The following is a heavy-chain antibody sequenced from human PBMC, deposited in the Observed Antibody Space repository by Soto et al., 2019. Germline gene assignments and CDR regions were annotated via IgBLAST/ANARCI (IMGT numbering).Heavy chain of an antibody. V-gene: IGHV3-9*01. CDR3: AKAEYSSSSGSGD. J-gene: IGHJ4*02. CDR1: GFTFDDYA. D-gene: IGHD6-6*01. Sequence: PGGSLRLSCAASGFTFDDYAMHWARQAPGKGLEWVSGISWNSGSIGYADSVKGRFTISRDNAKNSLYLQMNSLRAEDTALYYCAKAEYSSSSGSGDWGQGTLVTVSS. CDR2: ISWNSGSI.